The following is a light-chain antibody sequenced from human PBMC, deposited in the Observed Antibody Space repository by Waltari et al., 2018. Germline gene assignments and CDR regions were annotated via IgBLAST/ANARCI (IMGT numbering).Light chain of an antibody. CDR3: QQYHSYPWT. CDR2: QTS. V-gene: IGKV1-5*03. J-gene: IGKJ1*01. Sequence: DIQMTQSPSTLSASVGDRVTITCRASQSISPWLAWYQQKPGKAPKLVIYQTSSLERGVPSTFSGSGSGTDFTLTISSLQPDDFATYYCQQYHSYPWTFGQGTKVEIK. CDR1: QSISPW.